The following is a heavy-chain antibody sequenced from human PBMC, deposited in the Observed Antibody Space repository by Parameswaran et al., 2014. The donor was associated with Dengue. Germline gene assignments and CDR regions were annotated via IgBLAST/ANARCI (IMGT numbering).Heavy chain of an antibody. CDR3: TTAGGLECSGVSCYN. Sequence: VRQAPGKGLEWVGRIKGKTDGETTDYAAPVKGSFTISRDETKNMVYLQMNSLKTEDTAVYYCTTAGGLECSGVSCYNWGQGTLVTVSS. V-gene: IGHV3-15*07. J-gene: IGHJ4*02. CDR2: IKGKTDGETT. D-gene: IGHD2-15*01.